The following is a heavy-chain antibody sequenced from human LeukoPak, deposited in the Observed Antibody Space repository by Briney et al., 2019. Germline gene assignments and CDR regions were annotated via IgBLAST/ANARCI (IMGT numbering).Heavy chain of an antibody. CDR3: ARKDYGGTPTFDY. CDR2: IYYSGST. V-gene: IGHV4-31*03. J-gene: IGHJ4*02. D-gene: IGHD4-23*01. Sequence: SQTLSLTCTVSGGSISSGGYYWSWIRQHPGKGLEWIGYIYYSGSTYYNPSLKSRVTISVDTSKNQFSLKLSSVTAADAAVYYCARKDYGGTPTFDYWGQGTLVTVSS. CDR1: GGSISSGGYY.